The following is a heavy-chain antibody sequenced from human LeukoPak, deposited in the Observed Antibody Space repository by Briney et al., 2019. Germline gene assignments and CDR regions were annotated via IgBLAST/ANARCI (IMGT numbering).Heavy chain of an antibody. CDR3: AELGITMIGGV. CDR1: GFTFSSCG. J-gene: IGHJ6*04. Sequence: GGSLRLSCAASGFTFSSCGFHWVRQAPGKGLEWLAFIRFDGSSKYYADSVKGRFTISRDNSKNTLYLQMNSLRTEDTAVYYCAELGITMIGGVWGKGTTVTISS. CDR2: IRFDGSSK. V-gene: IGHV3-30*02. D-gene: IGHD3-10*02.